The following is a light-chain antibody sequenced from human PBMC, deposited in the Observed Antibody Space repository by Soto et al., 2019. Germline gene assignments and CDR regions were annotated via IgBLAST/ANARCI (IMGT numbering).Light chain of an antibody. CDR2: DTS. CDR3: QQRSSWPKT. V-gene: IGKV3-11*01. J-gene: IGKJ5*01. CDR1: QSVTNY. Sequence: EVVLTQSPATLSLSPGDTATLSCRASQSVTNYLGWYQQNPGQAPRLLIYDTSNRATGIPARFSGSGSGTDFTLTITSLEPEDFAVYYCQQRSSWPKTFCQGTRLEIK.